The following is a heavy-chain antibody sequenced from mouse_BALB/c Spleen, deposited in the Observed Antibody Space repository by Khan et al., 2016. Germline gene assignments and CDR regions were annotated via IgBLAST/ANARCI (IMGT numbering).Heavy chain of an antibody. J-gene: IGHJ3*01. V-gene: IGHV1-4*01. Sequence: QVQLQQSGAELARPGASVKMSCKASGYTFTTYTMQWVKQRPGQGLEWIGYINPSSNYSNYNQKFKDKATLTADKSSSTAYMQLSSLTSEDSAVLFFARGDGNNAYWGQGTLVTVSA. CDR1: GYTFTTYT. D-gene: IGHD2-1*01. CDR2: INPSSNYS. CDR3: ARGDGNNAY.